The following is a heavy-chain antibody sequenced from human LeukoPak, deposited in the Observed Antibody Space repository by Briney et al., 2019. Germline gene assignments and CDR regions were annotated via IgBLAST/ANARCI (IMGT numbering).Heavy chain of an antibody. D-gene: IGHD6-13*01. Sequence: SETLSLTCVVYGESFSGYSWSWIRQPPGNGLEWIGEINQRRNTNYNPSLKSRVTISIDTSKNQFSLKLSSVTAADTAVYYCARHRWHARYFDLWGRGTLVTVSS. V-gene: IGHV4-34*01. J-gene: IGHJ2*01. CDR3: ARHRWHARYFDL. CDR1: GESFSGYS. CDR2: INQRRNT.